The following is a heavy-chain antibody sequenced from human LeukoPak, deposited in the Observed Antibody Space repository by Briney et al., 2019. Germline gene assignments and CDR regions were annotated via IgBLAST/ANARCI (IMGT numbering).Heavy chain of an antibody. V-gene: IGHV4-59*08. J-gene: IGHJ6*02. D-gene: IGHD6-13*01. CDR3: ARSNIAAAGDYYYYGMDV. CDR2: IYYSGST. Sequence: PSETLSLTCTVSGGSISSYYWSWIRQPPGKGLEWIGYIYYSGSTNYNPSLKSRVTISVDTSKNQFSLKLSSVTAADTAVYYCARSNIAAAGDYYYYGMDVWGQGTTVTLSS. CDR1: GGSISSYY.